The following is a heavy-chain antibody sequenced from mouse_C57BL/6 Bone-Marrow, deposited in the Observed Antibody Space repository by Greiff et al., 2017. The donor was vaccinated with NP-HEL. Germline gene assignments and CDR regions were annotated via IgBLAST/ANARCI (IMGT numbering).Heavy chain of an antibody. Sequence: QVQLQQSGAELVRPGTSVKVSCKASGYAFTNYLIEWVKQRPGQVLEWIGVINPGSGGTNYNEKFKGKATLTADKSSSTAYMQLSSLTSEDSAVYFCARSGGYPSWFAYWGQGTLVTVSA. D-gene: IGHD2-2*01. J-gene: IGHJ3*01. CDR3: ARSGGYPSWFAY. CDR1: GYAFTNYL. CDR2: INPGSGGT. V-gene: IGHV1-54*01.